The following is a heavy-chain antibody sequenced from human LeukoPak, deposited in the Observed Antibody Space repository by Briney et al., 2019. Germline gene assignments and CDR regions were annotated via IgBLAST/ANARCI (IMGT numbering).Heavy chain of an antibody. D-gene: IGHD6-19*01. J-gene: IGHJ4*02. CDR2: ISSSGSTI. CDR3: ARTPYSSGWFDY. V-gene: IGHV3-48*03. Sequence: GGSLRLSCAASGFTFSSYEMNWVRQAPGKGPEWVSYISSSGSTIYYADSVKGRFTISRDNAKNSLYLQMNSLRAEDTAVYYCARTPYSSGWFDYWGQGTLVTVSS. CDR1: GFTFSSYE.